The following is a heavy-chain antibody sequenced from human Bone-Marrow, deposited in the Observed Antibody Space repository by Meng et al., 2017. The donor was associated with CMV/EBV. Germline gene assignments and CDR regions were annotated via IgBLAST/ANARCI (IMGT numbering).Heavy chain of an antibody. Sequence: SETLSLTCTVSGVSMNIYFWNWIRQPPGKGLEWIGYIYSSGSTNYNPSLRSRVTISVDMSKNHLSLKLDSVTAADTAVYYCARGGSTRGYPIFDYWGQGTLVTVSS. CDR1: GVSMNIYF. CDR3: ARGGSTRGYPIFDY. J-gene: IGHJ4*02. V-gene: IGHV4-59*01. CDR2: IYSSGST. D-gene: IGHD2-2*01.